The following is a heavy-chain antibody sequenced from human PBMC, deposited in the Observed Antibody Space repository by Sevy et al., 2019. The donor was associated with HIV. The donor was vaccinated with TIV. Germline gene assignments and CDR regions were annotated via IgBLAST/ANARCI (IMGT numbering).Heavy chain of an antibody. J-gene: IGHJ5*01. CDR1: GGSITSLY. CDR2: IYYNGHI. CDR3: AGENAWGRGYS. Sequence: SETLSLTCTVSGGSITSLYWNWIRQPPGQGLEWITNIYYNGHINYNPSLTSRFTVSLDMSKNQFSLRLSSVTAADTAMYYCAGENAWGRGYSWGQGTLVTVSS. V-gene: IGHV4-59*08. D-gene: IGHD1-26*01.